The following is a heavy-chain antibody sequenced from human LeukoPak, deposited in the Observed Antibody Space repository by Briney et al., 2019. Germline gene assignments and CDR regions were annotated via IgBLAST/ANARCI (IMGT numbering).Heavy chain of an antibody. CDR2: IIPIFGTA. D-gene: IGHD4-23*01. CDR1: GGTFSSYA. Sequence: ASVTVSCTASGGTFSSYAISWVRQAPGQGLEWMGGIIPIFGTANYAQKFQGRVTITADESTSTAYMELSSLRSEDTAVYYCARAGEYGGNSGPGFDYWGQGTLVTVSS. CDR3: ARAGEYGGNSGPGFDY. J-gene: IGHJ4*02. V-gene: IGHV1-69*01.